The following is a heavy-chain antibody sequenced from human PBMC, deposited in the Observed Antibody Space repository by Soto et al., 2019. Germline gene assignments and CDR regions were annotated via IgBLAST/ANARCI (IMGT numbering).Heavy chain of an antibody. J-gene: IGHJ4*02. Sequence: SETLSLTCTVSGGSISSYDWSWIRQPPGKGLEWIGYIYYTASTNFNPSLKSRVTISVDTAKNEFSLKLHSVTAADTATYYGARSLGNMQGWCHHGFGGQGILVTVSS. D-gene: IGHD6-19*01. CDR1: GGSISSYD. V-gene: IGHV4-59*01. CDR2: IYYTAST. CDR3: ARSLGNMQGWCHHGF.